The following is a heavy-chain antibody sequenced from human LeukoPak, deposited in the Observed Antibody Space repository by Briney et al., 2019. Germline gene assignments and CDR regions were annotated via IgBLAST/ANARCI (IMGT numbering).Heavy chain of an antibody. J-gene: IGHJ3*02. CDR1: GYTFTSYD. V-gene: IGHV1-8*03. Sequence: ASVKVSCKASGYTFTSYDINWVRQATGQGLEWMGWMNPNSGNTGYAQKFQGRVTITRNTSISTAYMELSSLRSEDTAVYYCAREGNYYDPTAFDIWGQGTMVTVSS. CDR3: AREGNYYDPTAFDI. D-gene: IGHD3-22*01. CDR2: MNPNSGNT.